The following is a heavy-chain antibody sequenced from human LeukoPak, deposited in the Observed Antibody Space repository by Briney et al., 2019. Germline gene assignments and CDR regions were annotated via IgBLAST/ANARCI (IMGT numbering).Heavy chain of an antibody. Sequence: GGSLRLSCAASGFSITDSFMAWVRQAPGKGLQWVSHMSRGGGTEDAASVKGRFTVSRDTAKNIFYLQMSSLRAEDTAMYFCASVRAETTIFDYWGQGALVTVSS. CDR3: ASVRAETTIFDY. CDR2: MSRGGGT. D-gene: IGHD5-12*01. J-gene: IGHJ4*02. V-gene: IGHV3-53*01. CDR1: GFSITDSF.